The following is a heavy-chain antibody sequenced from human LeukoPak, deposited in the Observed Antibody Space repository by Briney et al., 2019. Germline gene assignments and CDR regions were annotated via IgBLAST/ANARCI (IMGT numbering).Heavy chain of an antibody. CDR2: ISGNGGST. CDR3: AKDILGWTFDY. J-gene: IGHJ4*02. V-gene: IGHV3-23*01. CDR1: GFTFSTYG. D-gene: IGHD4-23*01. Sequence: GGTLRLSCAASGFTFSTYGMSWVRQAPGKGLEWVSAISGNGGSTYYADSVKGRFTISRDNSKNTVYLQMNSLRVEDTALYYCAKDILGWTFDYWGPGTLVTVSS.